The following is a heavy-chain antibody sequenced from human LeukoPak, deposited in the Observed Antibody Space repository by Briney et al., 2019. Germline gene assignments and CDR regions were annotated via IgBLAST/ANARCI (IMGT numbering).Heavy chain of an antibody. CDR1: GFTFSSYA. V-gene: IGHV3-23*01. CDR3: AKAGNRRQLSSHFDY. CDR2: ISGSGGST. D-gene: IGHD6-6*01. Sequence: QTGGSLRLSCAASGFTFSSYAMSWVRQAPGKGLEWVSAISGSGGSTYYADSVKGRFTISRDNSKNTLYLQMNSLRAEDTAVYYCAKAGNRRQLSSHFDYWGQGTLVTVSS. J-gene: IGHJ4*02.